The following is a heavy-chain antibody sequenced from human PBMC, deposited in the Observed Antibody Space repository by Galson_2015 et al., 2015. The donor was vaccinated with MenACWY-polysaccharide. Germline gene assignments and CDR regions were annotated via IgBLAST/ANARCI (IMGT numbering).Heavy chain of an antibody. V-gene: IGHV3-23*01. J-gene: IGHJ4*02. D-gene: IGHD6-13*01. Sequence: LRLSCAASGFSFSAYGLSWVRQAPGRGLEWVSGSGSGGGLYYADSVKGRFTVSRDNSKNTLYLQMNNLRAEDTAVYYCAKVGPRSSWTMGLDYWGQGTLVTVSS. CDR1: GFSFSAYG. CDR2: SGSGGGL. CDR3: AKVGPRSSWTMGLDY.